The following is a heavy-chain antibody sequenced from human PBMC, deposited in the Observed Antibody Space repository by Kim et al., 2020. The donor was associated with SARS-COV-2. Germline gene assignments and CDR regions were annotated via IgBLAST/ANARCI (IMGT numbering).Heavy chain of an antibody. J-gene: IGHJ6*03. CDR1: GFTFSSYA. Sequence: GGSLRLSCAASGFTFSSYAMSWVRQAPGKGLEWVSAISGSGITTYYADSVKGRFTISRDSSKNTLYLQMNSLRAEDTAVYFCALNGRDYDSSGYYYPYY. V-gene: IGHV3-23*01. CDR2: ISGSGITT. CDR3: ALNGRDYDSSGYYYPYY. D-gene: IGHD3-22*01.